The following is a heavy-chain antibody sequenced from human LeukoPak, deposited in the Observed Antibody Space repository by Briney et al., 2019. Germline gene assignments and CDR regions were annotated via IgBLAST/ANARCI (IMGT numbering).Heavy chain of an antibody. J-gene: IGHJ2*01. CDR1: GGSLRSYY. CDR2: IYYSGST. CDR3: ARIFYYGSGTFDL. D-gene: IGHD3-10*01. Sequence: VKPSETLSLTCTVSGGSLRSYYWSWIRQPPGKGLEWIGYIYYSGSTTYNPSLRSRVTISVDTSKNQFSLKLSSVTAADTAVYYCARIFYYGSGTFDLWGRGTLVTVSS. V-gene: IGHV4-59*01.